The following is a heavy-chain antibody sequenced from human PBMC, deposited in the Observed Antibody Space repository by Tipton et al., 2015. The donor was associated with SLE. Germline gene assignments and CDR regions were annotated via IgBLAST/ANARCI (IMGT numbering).Heavy chain of an antibody. V-gene: IGHV4-39*07. J-gene: IGHJ6*02. CDR3: ARALPPGYYYGVAV. CDR2: IYYYTGNT. CDR1: GDSVDSNNVY. Sequence: TLSLTCSVSGDSVDSNNVYWTWVRQPPGKGLEWIAAIYYYTGNTFYTPSLKSRISISIDTSKNQFSLILNSVTAADTAVYYCARALPPGYYYGVAVWGQGTTVAVPS.